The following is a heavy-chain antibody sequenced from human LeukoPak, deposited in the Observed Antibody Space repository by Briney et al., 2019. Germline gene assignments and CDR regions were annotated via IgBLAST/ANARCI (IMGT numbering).Heavy chain of an antibody. CDR3: ARLLQWLAPAPFDY. CDR1: GGSISSSNYY. V-gene: IGHV4-39*01. D-gene: IGHD6-19*01. Sequence: SEALSLTCTVSGGSISSSNYYWGWIRQPPGKGLEWIGDIYYDGTTYYNPSLQSRVTVSIDTSKNQFSLKLNSVTAADTAVCYCARLLQWLAPAPFDYWGQGTLVTVSS. CDR2: IYYDGTT. J-gene: IGHJ4*02.